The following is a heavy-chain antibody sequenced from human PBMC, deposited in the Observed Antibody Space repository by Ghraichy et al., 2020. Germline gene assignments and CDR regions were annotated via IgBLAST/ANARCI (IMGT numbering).Heavy chain of an antibody. J-gene: IGHJ4*02. CDR3: AIVWRCGWGSDY. V-gene: IGHV3-7*03. Sequence: GGSLRLSCAASGFSFSTFGMTWVRQAPGKGLEWVANINGGGHGEYYVDSVRGRFTISRDNAKNTLYLQMSSLRAEDTAVYYCAIVWRCGWGSDYWGQGILVTV. D-gene: IGHD5-12*01. CDR2: INGGGHGE. CDR1: GFSFSTFG.